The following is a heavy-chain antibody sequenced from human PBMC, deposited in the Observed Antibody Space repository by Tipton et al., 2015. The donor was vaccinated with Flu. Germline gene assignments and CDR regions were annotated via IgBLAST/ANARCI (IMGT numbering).Heavy chain of an antibody. D-gene: IGHD3-22*01. V-gene: IGHV6-1*01. CDR1: GDSVSSNSAA. CDR3: GRDMGSSGYAHAFDY. J-gene: IGHJ4*02. Sequence: LRLSCAISGDSVSSNSAAWSWIRQSPSRGLEWLGRTFYRSAWHNNSAVSVKSRITINADTSKNQFSLQLSSVTPEDTAVYYCGRDMGSSGYAHAFDYWGQGILVTVSS. CDR2: TFYRSAWHN.